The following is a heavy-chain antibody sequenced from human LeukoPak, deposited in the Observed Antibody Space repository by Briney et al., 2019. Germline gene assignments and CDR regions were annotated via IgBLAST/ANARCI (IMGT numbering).Heavy chain of an antibody. CDR2: IYYSGST. CDR1: GGSISSYY. J-gene: IGHJ4*02. Sequence: SETLSLTCTVSGGSISSYYWSWIRQPSGKGLEWIGYIYYSGSTNYNPSLKSRVTISVDTSKNQFSLKLSSVTAADTAVYYCAGGGDKETYFDYWGQGTLVTVSS. D-gene: IGHD2-21*02. V-gene: IGHV4-59*08. CDR3: AGGGDKETYFDY.